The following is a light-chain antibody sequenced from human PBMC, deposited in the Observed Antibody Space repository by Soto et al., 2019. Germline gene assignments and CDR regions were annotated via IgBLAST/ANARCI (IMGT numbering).Light chain of an antibody. V-gene: IGKV3-15*01. Sequence: EVVLTESPVTLSLSPGERATLSCRSSQSFRGLLAWYQQTPGQAPRLLVYGASTKASRIPVRFSGSGSGTEFTLTISSLQSEDFVVYYCQQYNDWPQTFGQGTKVDIK. CDR3: QQYNDWPQT. CDR1: QSFRGL. CDR2: GAS. J-gene: IGKJ1*01.